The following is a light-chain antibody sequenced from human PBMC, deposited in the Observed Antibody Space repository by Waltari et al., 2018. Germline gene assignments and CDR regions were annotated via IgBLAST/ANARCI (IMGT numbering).Light chain of an antibody. Sequence: QSALTQPASVSGSPGQSITISCTGTGSDVGGYDYVSWYQHHPGKAPKLIIYDVTKLPSGVSNRFSASKSGNTASLTISGLQTEDEADYYCNSYTTSSTFLFGSGTTVTVL. J-gene: IGLJ1*01. V-gene: IGLV2-14*03. CDR2: DVT. CDR3: NSYTTSSTFL. CDR1: GSDVGGYDY.